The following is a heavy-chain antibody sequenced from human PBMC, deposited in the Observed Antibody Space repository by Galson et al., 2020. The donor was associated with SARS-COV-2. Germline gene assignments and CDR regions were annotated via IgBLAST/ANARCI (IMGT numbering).Heavy chain of an antibody. CDR1: GLPFSAHA. D-gene: IGHD2-2*01. CDR3: AKDWGYCSSTSCSRRDYYYYYGMDV. J-gene: IGHJ6*02. CDR2: ISSDGSNI. V-gene: IGHV3-30-3*01. Sequence: TGGSLRLSCAASGLPFSAHAMHWVRQPPGKGLEWVAVISSDGSNIYYADSVKGRFTISRDNSKNTLYLQMNSLRAEDTAVYYCAKDWGYCSSTSCSRRDYYYYYGMDVWGQGTTVTVSS.